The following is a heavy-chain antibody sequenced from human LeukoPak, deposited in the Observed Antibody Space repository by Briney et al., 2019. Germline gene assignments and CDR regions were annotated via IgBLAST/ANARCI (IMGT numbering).Heavy chain of an antibody. J-gene: IGHJ3*02. CDR1: GFTFSIYS. Sequence: GGSLRLSCAASGFTFSIYSMHWVRQAPGKGLVWVSRIFNDGSITGYADSVKDRFTISRDNAKNTLYLQMNSLRAEDTALYYCTREFGYCSGGTCYPHGFDIWGQGTMVTVSS. CDR3: TREFGYCSGGTCYPHGFDI. D-gene: IGHD2-15*01. V-gene: IGHV3-74*01. CDR2: IFNDGSIT.